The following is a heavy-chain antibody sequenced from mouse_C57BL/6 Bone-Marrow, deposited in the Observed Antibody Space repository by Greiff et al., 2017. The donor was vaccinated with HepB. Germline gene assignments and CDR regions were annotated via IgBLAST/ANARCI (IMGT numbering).Heavy chain of an antibody. V-gene: IGHV1-82*01. CDR1: GYAFSSSW. J-gene: IGHJ2*01. Sequence: QVQLQQSGPELVKPGASVKISCKASGYAFSSSWMNWVKQRPGKGLEWIGRIYPGDGDTNYNGKFKGKATLTADKSSSTAYMQLSSVTSEDSAVYFCAPTDYFDYWGQGTPLTVSS. CDR2: IYPGDGDT. CDR3: APTDYFDY.